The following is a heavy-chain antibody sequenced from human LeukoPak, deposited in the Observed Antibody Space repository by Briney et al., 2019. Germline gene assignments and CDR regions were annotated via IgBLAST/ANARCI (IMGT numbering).Heavy chain of an antibody. V-gene: IGHV3-33*01. CDR1: GFTFSSYG. CDR2: IWYDGSNK. D-gene: IGHD1-26*01. J-gene: IGHJ5*02. CDR3: ARGSGSRRDWFDP. Sequence: GRSLRLSCAASGFTFSSYGMHWVRQAPGKGLEWVAVIWYDGSNKYYADSVKGRFTISRDNSKNTLYLQMNSLRAEDTAVYYCARGSGSRRDWFDPWGQGTLVTVSS.